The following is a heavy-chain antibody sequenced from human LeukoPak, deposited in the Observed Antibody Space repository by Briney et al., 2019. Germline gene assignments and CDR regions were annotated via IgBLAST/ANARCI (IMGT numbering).Heavy chain of an antibody. CDR1: GGSISSGGYS. J-gene: IGHJ4*02. D-gene: IGHD3-22*01. V-gene: IGHV4-61*02. CDR2: IYTSGST. CDR3: ARVGYYDSSGYGIGNYYFDY. Sequence: PSETLSLTCAVSGGSISSGGYSWSWIRQPAGKGLEWIGRIYTSGSTNYNPSLKSRVTMSVDTSKNQFSLKLSSVTAADTAVYYCARVGYYDSSGYGIGNYYFDYWGQGTLVTVSS.